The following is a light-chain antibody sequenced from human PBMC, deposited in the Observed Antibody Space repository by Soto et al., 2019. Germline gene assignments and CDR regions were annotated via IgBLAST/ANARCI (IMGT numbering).Light chain of an antibody. CDR1: QAIRTD. CDR2: GTS. Sequence: AIQMTQSPSSLSASVGDRVTITCRASQAIRTDLGWYQQRPGKAPKLLIYGTSNLQSGVPSRFRGSGSGTDVTLPINSLRPDDFATYYCLQDYSYPRTFGQGTKVDIK. V-gene: IGKV1-6*01. CDR3: LQDYSYPRT. J-gene: IGKJ1*01.